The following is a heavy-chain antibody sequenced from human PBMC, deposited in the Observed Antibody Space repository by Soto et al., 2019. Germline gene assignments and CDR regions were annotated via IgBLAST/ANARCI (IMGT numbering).Heavy chain of an antibody. D-gene: IGHD3-9*01. J-gene: IGHJ6*02. CDR1: GGSFSGYY. V-gene: IGHV4-34*01. Sequence: SETLSLTCAVSGGSFSGYYWSWIRQPPGKGLEWIGEINHSGRTNYNPSNKSRNTISVDTSKNQFSLKLSSVTAADTVVYYCARGLRYFDWLLGYYYGMDVWGQGTTVT. CDR2: INHSGRT. CDR3: ARGLRYFDWLLGYYYGMDV.